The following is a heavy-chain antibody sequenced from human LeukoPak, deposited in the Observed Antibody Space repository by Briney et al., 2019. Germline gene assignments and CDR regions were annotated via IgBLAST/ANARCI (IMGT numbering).Heavy chain of an antibody. J-gene: IGHJ4*02. CDR1: GASMSGQH. V-gene: IGHV4-34*01. D-gene: IGHD5-18*01. CDR3: ARGRGYSYGYGGTRYFDY. Sequence: SETLSLTCTVSGASMSGQHWSWIRQPPGKGLEWIGEINHSGSTNYNPSLKSRVTISVDTSKNQFSLKLSSVTAADTAVYYCARGRGYSYGYGGTRYFDYWGQGTLVTVSS. CDR2: INHSGST.